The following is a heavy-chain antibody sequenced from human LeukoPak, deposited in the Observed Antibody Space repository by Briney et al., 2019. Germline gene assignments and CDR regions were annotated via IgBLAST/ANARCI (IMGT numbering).Heavy chain of an antibody. Sequence: GGSLRLSCATSGFTFSIYAMTWVRQAPGKGLEWVSTLSGSGGSTYYADSVKGRFTISRDNSKNTLYLQMNSLRAEDTAVYYCAITMVRGVTDFDYWGQGTLVTVSS. CDR3: AITMVRGVTDFDY. CDR2: LSGSGGST. CDR1: GFTFSIYA. D-gene: IGHD3-10*01. V-gene: IGHV3-23*01. J-gene: IGHJ4*02.